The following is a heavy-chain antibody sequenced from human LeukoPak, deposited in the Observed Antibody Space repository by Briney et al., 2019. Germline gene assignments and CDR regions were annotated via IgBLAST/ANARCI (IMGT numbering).Heavy chain of an antibody. J-gene: IGHJ5*02. Sequence: SETLSLTCTVSGGSISSSSYYWGWIRQPPGKGLEWIGSIYYSGSTYYNPSLKSRVTISVDTSKNQFSLKLSPVTAADTAVYYCARVYVALIRLGVNWFDPWGQGTLVTVSS. CDR3: ARVYVALIRLGVNWFDP. CDR2: IYYSGST. D-gene: IGHD3-16*01. V-gene: IGHV4-39*07. CDR1: GGSISSSSYY.